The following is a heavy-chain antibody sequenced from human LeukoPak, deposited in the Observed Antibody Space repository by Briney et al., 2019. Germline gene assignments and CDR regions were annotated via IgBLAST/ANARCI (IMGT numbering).Heavy chain of an antibody. V-gene: IGHV5-51*01. CDR2: IYPGDSDT. CDR3: ARVTPDYYDSSGLAPYYYYYMDV. D-gene: IGHD3-22*01. Sequence: GESLKISCKGSGYSFTSYWIGWVRQMPGKGLEWMGIIYPGDSDTRYSPSFQGQVTTSADKSISTAYLQWSSLKASDTAMYYCARVTPDYYDSSGLAPYYYYYMDVWGKGTTVTVSS. CDR1: GYSFTSYW. J-gene: IGHJ6*03.